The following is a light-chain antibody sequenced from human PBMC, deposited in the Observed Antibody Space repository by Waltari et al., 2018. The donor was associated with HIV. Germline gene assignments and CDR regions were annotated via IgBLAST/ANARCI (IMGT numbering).Light chain of an antibody. CDR1: SGSVSTTSY. CDR2: NTL. J-gene: IGLJ3*02. Sequence: QTVVTQEPSYSVSPGGTITLTCGFTSGSVSTTSYPAWYKQDPGQAPRTLIYNTLVRSPGVPGRFSGSILGNTAVLTITGAQADDESVYYCLLYVGDYWVIGGGTKVTVL. CDR3: LLYVGDYWV. V-gene: IGLV8-61*01.